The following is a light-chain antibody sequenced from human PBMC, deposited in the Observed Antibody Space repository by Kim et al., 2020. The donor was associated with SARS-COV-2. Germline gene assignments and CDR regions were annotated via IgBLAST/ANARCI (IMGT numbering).Light chain of an antibody. Sequence: ALGQTVRITSQGDSLRGHYATWYQQKPGQAPVLVIYGKNNRPSGIPDRFSGSSSGNTVSLTITGAQAEDEDEYYCNARGSDNSFVFAAGTKVTVL. V-gene: IGLV3-19*01. CDR2: GKN. CDR3: NARGSDNSFV. J-gene: IGLJ1*01. CDR1: SLRGHY.